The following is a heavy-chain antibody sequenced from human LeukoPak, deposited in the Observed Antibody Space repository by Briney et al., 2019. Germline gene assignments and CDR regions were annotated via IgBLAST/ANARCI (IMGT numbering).Heavy chain of an antibody. V-gene: IGHV3-48*03. J-gene: IGHJ6*03. CDR3: ARENYGDYGGHFYHYYMDV. D-gene: IGHD4-17*01. CDR2: IFGSGSAI. CDR1: GFTFSSYE. Sequence: PGGSLRLSCAASGFTFSSYEMNWVRQAPGKGLEWVSYIFGSGSAIYYADSVKGRFTISRDNAKNSLYLQMNRLRAEDTAVYYCARENYGDYGGHFYHYYMDVWGKGTTVTISS.